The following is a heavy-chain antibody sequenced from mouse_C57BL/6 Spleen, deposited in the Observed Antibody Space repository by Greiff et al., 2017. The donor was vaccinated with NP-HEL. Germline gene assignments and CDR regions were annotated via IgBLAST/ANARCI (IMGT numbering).Heavy chain of an antibody. J-gene: IGHJ2*01. CDR2: IDPENGDT. Sequence: VQLKESGAELVRPGASVKLSCTASGFNIKDDYMHWVKQRPEQGLEWIGWIDPENGDTEYASKFQGKATITADTSSNTAYLQLSSLTSEDTAVYYCTTGGHGLRLRRNYWGQGTTLTVSS. CDR1: GFNIKDDY. V-gene: IGHV14-4*01. D-gene: IGHD3-2*02. CDR3: TTGGHGLRLRRNY.